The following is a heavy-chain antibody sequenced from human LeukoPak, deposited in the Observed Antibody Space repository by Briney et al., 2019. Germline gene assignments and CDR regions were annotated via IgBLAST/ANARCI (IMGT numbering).Heavy chain of an antibody. CDR1: GFTFSSYG. CDR3: AKAMYSNYLLPFDY. CDR2: ISYDGSNK. D-gene: IGHD4-11*01. Sequence: PGGSLRLSCAASGFTFSSYGMHWVRQAPGKGLEWVAVISYDGSNKYYADSVKGRFTISRDNSKNTLYLQMNSLRAEDTAVYYCAKAMYSNYLLPFDYWGQGTLVTVSS. J-gene: IGHJ4*02. V-gene: IGHV3-30*18.